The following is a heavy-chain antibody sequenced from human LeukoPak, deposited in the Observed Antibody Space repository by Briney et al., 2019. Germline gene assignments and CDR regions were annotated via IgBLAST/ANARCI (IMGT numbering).Heavy chain of an antibody. CDR2: IRSSGSTI. D-gene: IGHD3-16*01. V-gene: IGHV3-48*03. CDR1: GFTFSSYE. CDR3: ARDWGEGVSMAFDI. Sequence: GGSLRLSCAPSGFTFSSYEMNCVRQAPGKGLEWVSYIRSSGSTIYYADCVKGRYNISRDNSKNTLYLQMNTLRAEDTAVYYCARDWGEGVSMAFDIWGQGTMVTVSS. J-gene: IGHJ3*02.